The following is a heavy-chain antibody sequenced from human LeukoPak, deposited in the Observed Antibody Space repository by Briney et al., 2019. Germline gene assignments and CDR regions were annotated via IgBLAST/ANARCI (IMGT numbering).Heavy chain of an antibody. D-gene: IGHD6-13*01. CDR2: MSYSGST. CDR3: ARRRAEGGSNGHYNWFDP. Sequence: SXTLXLTCTVSGDSITSYYWSWIRQPPGKGLEWIGSMSYSGSTNYNPSLKSRVTMSVDTTKNQFSLRLNSVTAADTAVYYCARRRAEGGSNGHYNWFDPWGQGTLVTVSS. CDR1: GDSITSYY. J-gene: IGHJ5*02. V-gene: IGHV4-59*08.